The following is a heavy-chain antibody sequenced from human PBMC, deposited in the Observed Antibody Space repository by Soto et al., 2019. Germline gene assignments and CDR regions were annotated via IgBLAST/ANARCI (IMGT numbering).Heavy chain of an antibody. CDR3: ARRESYDILTGYYHFDY. CDR1: GGSISSSSYY. D-gene: IGHD3-9*01. Sequence: QLQLQESGPGLVKPSETLSLTCTVSGGSISSSSYYWGWIRQPPGKGLEWIGSIYYSGSTYYNPSLTSRVTISVDTSKNQFSLKLSSVTAADTAVYYCARRESYDILTGYYHFDYWGQGTLVTVSS. CDR2: IYYSGST. V-gene: IGHV4-39*01. J-gene: IGHJ4*02.